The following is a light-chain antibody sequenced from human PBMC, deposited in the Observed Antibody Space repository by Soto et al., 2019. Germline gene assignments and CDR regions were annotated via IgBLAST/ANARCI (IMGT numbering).Light chain of an antibody. CDR2: DNN. J-gene: IGLJ2*01. CDR1: SSNIGNNY. Sequence: QSVLTQPPSVSAAPGQTVTISCSGSSSNIGNNYVSWYQQFPGTAPKFLIYDNNKRPSGIPDRFSGSKSGTSATLGITGLQTGDEADYYCGTWDSSLSDVVFGGGTKLTVL. CDR3: GTWDSSLSDVV. V-gene: IGLV1-51*01.